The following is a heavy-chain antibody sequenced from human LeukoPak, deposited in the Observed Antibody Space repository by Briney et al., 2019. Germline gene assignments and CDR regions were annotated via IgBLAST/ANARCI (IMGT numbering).Heavy chain of an antibody. V-gene: IGHV4-4*02. CDR1: GGSISNITNSNW. CDR3: ARDPDCSGGSCYWNWFDP. J-gene: IGHJ5*02. Sequence: SETLSLTCAVSGGSISNITNSNWWSWVRQPPGKGLEWIGEIYHSGSTNYNPSLKSRVTISVDKSKNQFSLKLSSVTAADTAVYYCARDPDCSGGSCYWNWFDPWGQGTLVTVSS. CDR2: IYHSGST. D-gene: IGHD2-15*01.